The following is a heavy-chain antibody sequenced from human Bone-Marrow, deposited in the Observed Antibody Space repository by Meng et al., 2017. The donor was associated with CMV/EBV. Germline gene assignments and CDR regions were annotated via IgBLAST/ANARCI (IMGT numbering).Heavy chain of an antibody. D-gene: IGHD2-2*01. Sequence: ASVNVSCTASGYTFTGYYMHWVRQAPGQGLDWMGWINPNSGGTNYAQKFQGRVTMTRDTSISTAYMELSRLRSDDTAVYYCASQIVVVPAAKYHNWFDPWGQGTLVTVSS. CDR2: INPNSGGT. CDR3: ASQIVVVPAAKYHNWFDP. CDR1: GYTFTGYY. J-gene: IGHJ5*02. V-gene: IGHV1-2*02.